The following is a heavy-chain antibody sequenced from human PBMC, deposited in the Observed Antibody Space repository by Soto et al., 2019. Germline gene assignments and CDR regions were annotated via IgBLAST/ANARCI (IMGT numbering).Heavy chain of an antibody. J-gene: IGHJ4*02. Sequence: PSETLSLTCTVCGGSISSYYWSWIRQPPGKGLEWIGYIYYSGSTNYNPSLKSRVTISVDTSKNQFSLKLSSVTAADTAVYYCARGNSGWLEFFDYWGQGTLVTVSS. D-gene: IGHD6-19*01. V-gene: IGHV4-59*01. CDR3: ARGNSGWLEFFDY. CDR1: GGSISSYY. CDR2: IYYSGST.